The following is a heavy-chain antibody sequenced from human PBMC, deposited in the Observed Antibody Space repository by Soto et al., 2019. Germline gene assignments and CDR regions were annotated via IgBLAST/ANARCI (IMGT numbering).Heavy chain of an antibody. V-gene: IGHV3-53*04. J-gene: IGHJ4*02. CDR2: IYSGGST. Sequence: GGSLRLSCAASGFTVSSNYMSWVRQAPGKGLEWVSVIYSGGSTYYADSVKGRFTISRHNSKNTLYLQMNSLRAEDTAVYYCARGRAGYSSSSFDYWGQGTLVTVSS. CDR3: ARGRAGYSSSSFDY. CDR1: GFTVSSNY. D-gene: IGHD6-13*01.